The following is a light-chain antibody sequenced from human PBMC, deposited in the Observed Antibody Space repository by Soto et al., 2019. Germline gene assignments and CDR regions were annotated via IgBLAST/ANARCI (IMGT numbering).Light chain of an antibody. CDR2: EVS. J-gene: IGLJ1*01. CDR1: ISDVGGYKY. V-gene: IGLV2-14*01. Sequence: QSVLTQAASVSWSPGQSISIACTGTISDVGGYKYVSWYQQYPGKAPKLMIYEVSNRPSGVSNRFSGSKSGNTASLTISGLQAEEEADYYCSSYTRSSPCVFGTGTKVNVL. CDR3: SSYTRSSPCV.